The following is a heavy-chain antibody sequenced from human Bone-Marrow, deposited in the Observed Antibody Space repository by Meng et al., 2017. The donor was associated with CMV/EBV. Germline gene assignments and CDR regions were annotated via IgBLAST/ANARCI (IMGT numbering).Heavy chain of an antibody. J-gene: IGHJ6*02. Sequence: KVSCKGSGYSFTSYWIGWVRQMPGKGLEWMGIIYPGDSDTRYSPSFQGQVTISADKSISTAYLQWSSLKASDTAMYYCARHSDYYGLGSYSVDYYGMDVWGQGTTVTVSS. CDR1: GYSFTSYW. D-gene: IGHD3-10*01. CDR3: ARHSDYYGLGSYSVDYYGMDV. V-gene: IGHV5-51*01. CDR2: IYPGDSDT.